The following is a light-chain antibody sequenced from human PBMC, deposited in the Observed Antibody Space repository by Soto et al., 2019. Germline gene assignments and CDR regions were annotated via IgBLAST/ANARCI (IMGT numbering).Light chain of an antibody. V-gene: IGKV1-5*01. J-gene: IGKJ5*01. Sequence: DIQMTQSPSTLSASVGDRVTITCRASESISNWLAWYQQKPGKAPKLIIYDASILESGVPSRFSGSGSGTEFTLTISSLQPDDFATYYCQQYYSYPFTFGQGTRLEIK. CDR3: QQYYSYPFT. CDR1: ESISNW. CDR2: DAS.